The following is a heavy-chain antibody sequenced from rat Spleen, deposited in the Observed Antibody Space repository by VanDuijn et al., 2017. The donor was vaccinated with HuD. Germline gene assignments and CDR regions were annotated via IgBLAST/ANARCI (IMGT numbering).Heavy chain of an antibody. CDR3: TRGPPRFNYGGPWG. Sequence: EVQLVESGGGLVQPGRSMKLSCAASGFTFNNYGMAWVRQAPTKGLEWVASISTGGGNTYYRDSVKGRFTISRDNAKSTLYLQMDSLRSEDTATYYCTRGPPRFNYGGPWGWGQGVMVTVSS. V-gene: IGHV5-25*01. CDR1: GFTFNNYG. CDR2: ISTGGGNT. D-gene: IGHD1-11*01. J-gene: IGHJ2*01.